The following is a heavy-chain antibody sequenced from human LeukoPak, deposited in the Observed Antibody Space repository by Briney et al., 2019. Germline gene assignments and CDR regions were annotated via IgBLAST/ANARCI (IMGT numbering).Heavy chain of an antibody. J-gene: IGHJ4*02. Sequence: GGSLRLSCAASGFTFGSYSMNWVRQAPGKGLEWVSSISSSSSYIYYADSVKGRFTISRDNAKNSLYLQMNSLRAEDTAVYYCARDKGDDILTGSPYFDYWGQGTLVTVSS. CDR2: ISSSSSYI. CDR3: ARDKGDDILTGSPYFDY. V-gene: IGHV3-21*01. D-gene: IGHD3-9*01. CDR1: GFTFGSYS.